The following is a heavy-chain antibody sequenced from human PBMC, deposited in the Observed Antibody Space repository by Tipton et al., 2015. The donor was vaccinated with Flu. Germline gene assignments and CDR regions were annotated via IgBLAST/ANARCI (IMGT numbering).Heavy chain of an antibody. CDR2: MYPSGTT. Sequence: GLVKPSETLSLTCAVSSGSIRSTNYFCAWIRQPPGKRLELIGSMYPSGTTYYNPSLKSRVTISVDTSKNQFSLKLNSVTAADTAVYYCARLSYYDVDLKNFYFDYWGQGALVTVSS. CDR1: SGSIRSTNYF. CDR3: ARLSYYDVDLKNFYFDY. V-gene: IGHV4-39*01. J-gene: IGHJ4*02. D-gene: IGHD3-10*02.